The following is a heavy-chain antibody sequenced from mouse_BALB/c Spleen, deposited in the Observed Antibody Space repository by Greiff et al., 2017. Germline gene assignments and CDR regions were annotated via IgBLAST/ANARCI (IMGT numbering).Heavy chain of an antibody. J-gene: IGHJ3*01. Sequence: EVQLQQSGAELVKPGASVKLSCTASGFNIKDTYMHWVKQRPEQGLEWIGRIDPANGNTKYDPKFQGKATITADTSSNTAYLQLSSLTSEDTAVYYCARPQYYGSSPFAYWGQGTLVTVSA. CDR3: ARPQYYGSSPFAY. D-gene: IGHD1-1*01. CDR2: IDPANGNT. CDR1: GFNIKDTY. V-gene: IGHV14-3*02.